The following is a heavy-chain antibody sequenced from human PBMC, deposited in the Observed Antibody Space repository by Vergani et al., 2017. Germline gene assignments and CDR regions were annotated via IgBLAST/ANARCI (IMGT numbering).Heavy chain of an antibody. D-gene: IGHD2-2*01. V-gene: IGHV1-2*02. CDR3: ARVLDCSSTSCSRYYYYGMDV. CDR2: INPNSGGT. J-gene: IGHJ6*02. Sequence: QVQLVQSGAEVKKPGASVKVSCKASGYTFTGYYMHWVRQAPGQGLEWMGWINPNSGGTNYAQKFQGRVTMTRDTSISTAYMELSRLRSDDTAVYYCARVLDCSSTSCSRYYYYGMDVWGQGTTVTVSS. CDR1: GYTFTGYY.